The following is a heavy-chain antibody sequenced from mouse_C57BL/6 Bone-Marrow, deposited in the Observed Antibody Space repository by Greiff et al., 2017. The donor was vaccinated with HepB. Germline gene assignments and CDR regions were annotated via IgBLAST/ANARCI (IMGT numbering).Heavy chain of an antibody. J-gene: IGHJ2*01. CDR2: IHPNSGST. CDR3: ARERGLRGYFDY. D-gene: IGHD2-2*01. CDR1: GYTFTSYW. V-gene: IGHV1-64*01. Sequence: QVQLQPPGAELVKPGASVTLSCKASGYTFTSYWMHWVKQKPGQGLEWIGMIHPNSGSTNYNEKFKSQATLTVDKSSSTAYMQLSSLTSEDSAVYYCARERGLRGYFDYWGQGTTLTVSS.